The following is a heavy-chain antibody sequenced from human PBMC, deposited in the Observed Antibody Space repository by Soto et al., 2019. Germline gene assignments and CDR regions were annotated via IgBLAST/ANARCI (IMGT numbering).Heavy chain of an antibody. Sequence: QVQLVQSGAEVKKPGSSVKVSCEASGGTFSSYPINWVRQAPGQGLEWMGGIIPFFGTSNYAQKFQGRVTITADDSTSTAYMELRSLRSEDTAVYDCARVGHITNYGRAVWGQGTTVTVSS. V-gene: IGHV1-69*01. J-gene: IGHJ6*02. CDR3: ARVGHITNYGRAV. D-gene: IGHD1-26*01. CDR1: GGTFSSYP. CDR2: IIPFFGTS.